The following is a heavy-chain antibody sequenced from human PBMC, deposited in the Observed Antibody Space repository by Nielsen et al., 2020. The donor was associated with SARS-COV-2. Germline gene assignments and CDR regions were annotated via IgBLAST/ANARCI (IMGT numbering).Heavy chain of an antibody. CDR1: GGSISSGDYY. CDR2: IYYSGST. D-gene: IGHD2/OR15-2a*01. Sequence: SETLSLTCAVSGGSISSGDYYWSWIRQPPGKGLEWIGYIYYSGSTSYNPSLKSRVTISVDTSKNQFSLKLSSVTAADTAVYYCASNRTPYWGQGTLVTVSS. CDR3: ASNRTPY. V-gene: IGHV4-30-4*01. J-gene: IGHJ4*02.